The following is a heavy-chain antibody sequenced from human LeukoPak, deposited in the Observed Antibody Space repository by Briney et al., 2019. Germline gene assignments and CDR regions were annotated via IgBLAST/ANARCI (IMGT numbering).Heavy chain of an antibody. CDR1: GYTFTSYA. V-gene: IGHV7-4-1*02. D-gene: IGHD6-19*01. Sequence: ASVKVSCKASGYTFTSYAMNWVRQAPGQGLEWMGWINTNTGNPTYAQGFTGRFVFSLDTSVSTAYLQISSLKAEDSAAYYCARVVSSGWYSPLDYWGQGTLVTVSS. CDR2: INTNTGNP. CDR3: ARVVSSGWYSPLDY. J-gene: IGHJ4*02.